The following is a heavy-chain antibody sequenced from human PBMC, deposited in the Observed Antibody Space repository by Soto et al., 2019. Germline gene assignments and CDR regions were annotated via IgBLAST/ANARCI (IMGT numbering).Heavy chain of an antibody. D-gene: IGHD6-13*01. CDR2: ISGSGGST. J-gene: IGHJ5*02. CDR3: AKDGAAAGTSPFDP. CDR1: GFTFSSYA. Sequence: HPGGSLRLSCAASGFTFSSYAMSWVRQAPGKGLEWVSAISGSGGSTYYADSVKGRFTISRDNSKNTLYLQMNSLRAEDTAVYYCAKDGAAAGTSPFDPWGQGTLVTVSS. V-gene: IGHV3-23*01.